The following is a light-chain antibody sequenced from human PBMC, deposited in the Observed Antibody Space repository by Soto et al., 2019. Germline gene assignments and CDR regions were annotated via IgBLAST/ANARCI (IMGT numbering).Light chain of an antibody. CDR1: QSLVHSDGSIY. CDR3: TQGTHWPRA. CDR2: KVS. J-gene: IGKJ1*01. Sequence: DVVMTQSPLSLPVTLGQPAAISCRSSQSLVHSDGSIYLNWLQQRPGQSPRRLIYKVSNRDSGVPDRFSGSGSGTDFTLTISRVEAEDVGVYYCTQGTHWPRAFGQGTKLEIK. V-gene: IGKV2-30*02.